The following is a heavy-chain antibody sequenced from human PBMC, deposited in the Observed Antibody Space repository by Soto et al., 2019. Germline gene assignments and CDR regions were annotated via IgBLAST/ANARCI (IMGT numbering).Heavy chain of an antibody. J-gene: IGHJ4*02. D-gene: IGHD6-6*01. CDR2: ISAGGDNT. V-gene: IGHV3-23*01. CDR1: GFTFTSYA. CDR3: AKDSAGWQLDYFDY. Sequence: PGGSLRLSCAASGFTFTSYAMNWVRQTPTKGLEWVSAISAGGDNTYYRDSVRGRFTISRDNSRNTLYLQMNSLTAEDTALYYCAKDSAGWQLDYFDYWGQGTLVTVSS.